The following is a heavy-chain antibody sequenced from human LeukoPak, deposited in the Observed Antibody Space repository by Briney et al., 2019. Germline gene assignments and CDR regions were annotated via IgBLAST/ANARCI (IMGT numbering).Heavy chain of an antibody. D-gene: IGHD5-12*01. Sequence: PGGSLRLSCAASGFTFSSYELNWVRQSPGKGLEWISYISSSGSTLYYADSVKGRFTISRDDAKSSLYLQMNSLRGDDTAMYYCAGERGGYGFYWGQGTLVTVSS. CDR2: ISSSGSTL. CDR3: AGERGGYGFY. V-gene: IGHV3-48*03. J-gene: IGHJ4*02. CDR1: GFTFSSYE.